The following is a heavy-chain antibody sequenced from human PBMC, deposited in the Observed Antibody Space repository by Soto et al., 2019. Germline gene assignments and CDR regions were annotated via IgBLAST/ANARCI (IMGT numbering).Heavy chain of an antibody. CDR1: GGSISSGGYY. J-gene: IGHJ5*02. Sequence: PSETLSLTCTVSGGSISSGGYYWSWIRQHPWKGLEWIGYIYYSGSTYYNPSLKSRVTISVDTSMNQFSLKLSSVTAADTAVYYCARGRDYYDSSGSLGWFDPWGQGXLVTVSS. D-gene: IGHD3-22*01. CDR2: IYYSGST. V-gene: IGHV4-31*03. CDR3: ARGRDYYDSSGSLGWFDP.